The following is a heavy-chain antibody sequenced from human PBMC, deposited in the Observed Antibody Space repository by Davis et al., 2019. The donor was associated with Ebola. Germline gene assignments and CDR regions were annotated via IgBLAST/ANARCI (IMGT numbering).Heavy chain of an antibody. J-gene: IGHJ3*02. D-gene: IGHD5-24*01. CDR1: GFTFSSYG. V-gene: IGHV3-30*18. Sequence: GESLKISCAASGFTFSSYGMHWVRQAPGKGLEWVAVISYDGSNKYYADSVKGRFTISRDNSKDTLYLQMNSLRTEDTAVYYCAKDRDGYTPRSFDMWGQGTMVTVSS. CDR2: ISYDGSNK. CDR3: AKDRDGYTPRSFDM.